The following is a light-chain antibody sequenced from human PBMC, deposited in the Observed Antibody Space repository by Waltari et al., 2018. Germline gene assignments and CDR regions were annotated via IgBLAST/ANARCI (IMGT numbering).Light chain of an antibody. CDR3: QQYNNWPLT. CDR1: QTIRDN. V-gene: IGKV3-15*01. Sequence: EIVMTQSPATLSVSPGERATLSCRASQTIRDNLAWYQQKPGQAPRLLIYGASIRATSIPAGFTGSGSWTEFTLTISSLQSEDFAVYYCQQYNNWPLTFGGGTKVEIK. CDR2: GAS. J-gene: IGKJ4*01.